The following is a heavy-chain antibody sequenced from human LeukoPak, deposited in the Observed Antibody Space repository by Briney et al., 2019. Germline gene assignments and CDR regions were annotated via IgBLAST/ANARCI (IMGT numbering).Heavy chain of an antibody. CDR2: IKAGNGDT. CDR3: ARDDCGDTCYPGGY. Sequence: ASVKVSCKASGYIFTKYDVHWVRQAPGQRPEWMRWIKAGNGDTKYSQNFQDRLTITRDTSASTVYMELSSLTSEDTALYYCARDDCGDTCYPGGYWGQGTLVTVSS. D-gene: IGHD2-21*01. CDR1: GYIFTKYD. V-gene: IGHV1-3*01. J-gene: IGHJ4*02.